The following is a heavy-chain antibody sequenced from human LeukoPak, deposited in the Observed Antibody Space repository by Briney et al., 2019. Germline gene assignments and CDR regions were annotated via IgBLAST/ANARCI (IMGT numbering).Heavy chain of an antibody. J-gene: IGHJ4*02. CDR1: GFTFSTYS. CDR3: ARGSYYGSGSHYNEYYFDC. Sequence: QPGRSLRLSCEASGFTFSTYSMHWVRQAPGKGLEWVAVVYEETNQNYGASVKGRFTISRDNSKNTLYLQMNGLRAEDTALYYCARGSYYGSGSHYNEYYFDCWGQGTLVTVSS. D-gene: IGHD3-10*01. V-gene: IGHV3-30*04. CDR2: VYEETNQ.